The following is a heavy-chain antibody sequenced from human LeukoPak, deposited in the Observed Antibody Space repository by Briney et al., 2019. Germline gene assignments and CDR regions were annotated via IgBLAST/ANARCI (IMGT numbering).Heavy chain of an antibody. J-gene: IGHJ4*02. D-gene: IGHD3-10*01. CDR2: INPNSGDT. CDR1: GYTFTAYY. Sequence: ASVKVSCKTTGYTFTAYYMHWMRQAAGQGPEWMGWINPNSGDTNYAQKSQGRVTMTRDTSINTAYRELVRLKSDDTAVYYCAPTYYYGSGSQTPFGNWGQGTLITVSS. V-gene: IGHV1-2*02. CDR3: APTYYYGSGSQTPFGN.